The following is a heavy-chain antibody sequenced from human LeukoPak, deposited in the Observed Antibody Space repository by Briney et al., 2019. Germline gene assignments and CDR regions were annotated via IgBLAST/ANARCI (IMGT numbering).Heavy chain of an antibody. CDR1: GFTFSSYG. D-gene: IGHD6-13*01. V-gene: IGHV3-33*01. CDR2: IWYDGSNK. Sequence: GGSLRLSCAASGFTFSSYGMHWVRQAPGKGLEWVAVIWYDGSNKYYADSVKGRFTISRDNAKNTLFLQMNSLRAEDTAVYYCARFQAAADTFDYWGQGTLVTVSS. CDR3: ARFQAAADTFDY. J-gene: IGHJ4*02.